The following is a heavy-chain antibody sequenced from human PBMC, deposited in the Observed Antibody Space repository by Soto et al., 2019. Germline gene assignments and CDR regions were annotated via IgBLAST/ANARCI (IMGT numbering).Heavy chain of an antibody. CDR3: ARGYCSGGSCYKDAFAI. CDR1: GFTFDDYT. J-gene: IGHJ3*02. CDR2: ISWDGGST. V-gene: IGHV3-43*01. Sequence: GGSLRLSCAASGFTFDDYTMHWVRQAPGKGLEWVSLISWDGGSTCYADSVKGRFTISRDNSKNSLYLQMNSLRTEDTALYYCARGYCSGGSCYKDAFAIWGQGTMVTIS. D-gene: IGHD2-15*01.